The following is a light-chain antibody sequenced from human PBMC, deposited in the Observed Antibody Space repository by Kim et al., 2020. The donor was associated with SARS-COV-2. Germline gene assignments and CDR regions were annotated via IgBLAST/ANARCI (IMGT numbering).Light chain of an antibody. V-gene: IGLV2-8*01. CDR2: DVS. J-gene: IGLJ2*01. Sequence: GPSVTISCTGTSSDVGGYNSVSWYQQHPGKAPKLMIYDVSKRPSWVPERFSGSKSGNTASLTVSGLQAGDEADYYCTSYAGSTELLIGGGTQLTVL. CDR3: TSYAGSTELL. CDR1: SSDVGGYNS.